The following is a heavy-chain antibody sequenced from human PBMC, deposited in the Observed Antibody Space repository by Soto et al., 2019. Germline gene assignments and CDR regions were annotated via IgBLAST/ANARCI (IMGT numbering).Heavy chain of an antibody. CDR3: AKDIEGATSY. V-gene: IGHV3-23*01. J-gene: IGHJ4*02. CDR2: VSGSGGST. D-gene: IGHD1-26*01. CDR1: GFTFSSYG. Sequence: GGSLRLSCAASGFTFSSYGMSWVRQAPGKGLEWVSGVSGSGGSTYYADSVKGRFTLSRDNPKNTLYLQMDSLRAEDTAVYYCAKDIEGATSYWGQGTLVTVSS.